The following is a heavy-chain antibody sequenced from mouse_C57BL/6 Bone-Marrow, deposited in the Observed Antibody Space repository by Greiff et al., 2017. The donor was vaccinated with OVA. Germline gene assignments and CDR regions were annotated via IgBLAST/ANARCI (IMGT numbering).Heavy chain of an antibody. CDR2: INPNNGGT. CDR1: GYTFTDYN. V-gene: IGHV1-18*01. D-gene: IGHD2-4*01. Sequence: EVQLQQSGPELVKPGASVKIPCKASGYTFTDYNMDWVKQSHGKSLEWIGDINPNNGGTIYNQKFKGKATLTVDKSSSTAYMELRSLTSEDTAVYYCARRWGLRPYAMDYWGQGTSVTVSS. J-gene: IGHJ4*01. CDR3: ARRWGLRPYAMDY.